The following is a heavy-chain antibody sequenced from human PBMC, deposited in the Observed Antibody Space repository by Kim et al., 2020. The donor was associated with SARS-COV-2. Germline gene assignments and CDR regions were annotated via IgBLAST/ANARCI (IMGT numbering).Heavy chain of an antibody. Sequence: KGRFTISRDNAKNSLYLQMNRLRAEDTAVYYCARKGDDSSGYSNGHWFDPWGQGTLVTVSS. V-gene: IGHV3-7*04. J-gene: IGHJ5*02. D-gene: IGHD3-22*01. CDR3: ARKGDDSSGYSNGHWFDP.